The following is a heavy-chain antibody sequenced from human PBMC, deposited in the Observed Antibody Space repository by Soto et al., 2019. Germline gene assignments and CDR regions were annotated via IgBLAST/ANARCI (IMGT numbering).Heavy chain of an antibody. V-gene: IGHV3-74*01. J-gene: IGHJ2*01. CDR1: GFTFSRYW. Sequence: EVQLVESGGGLVQPGGSLRLSCAASGFTFSRYWMHWVRQASGKGPVCVSRINSDGSSTAYADSVKGRFTISRDNAKNTLFLQMNSLRAEDTAVYYCAREAVGWYFEVWGRGTLVTVSS. D-gene: IGHD2-15*01. CDR3: AREAVGWYFEV. CDR2: INSDGSST.